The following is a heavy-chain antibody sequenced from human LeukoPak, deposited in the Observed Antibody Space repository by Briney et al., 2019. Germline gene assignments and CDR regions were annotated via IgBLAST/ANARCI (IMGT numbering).Heavy chain of an antibody. J-gene: IGHJ4*02. CDR1: GGSFSGYY. D-gene: IGHD2-2*01. V-gene: IGHV4-34*12. CDR3: ARLKEYRLPLYDY. CDR2: IFYSGST. Sequence: SETLSLTCAVYGGSFSGYYWGWIRQPPGKGLEWIGTIFYSGSTYYNSSLKSRVTISADTSKNQFSLNLSSVTAADTAVYYCARLKEYRLPLYDYWGQGTLVTVSS.